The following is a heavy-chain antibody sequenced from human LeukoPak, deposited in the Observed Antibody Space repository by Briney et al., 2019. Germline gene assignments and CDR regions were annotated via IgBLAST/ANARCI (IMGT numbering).Heavy chain of an antibody. CDR1: GFTFSSYT. Sequence: GGSLRLSCAASGFTFSSYTMNWVRQAPGKGLEWVSSITSSSSYIYYADSVKGRFTISRDNAKNSLYLQMNSLRAEDTAVYYCARDPLSSSSFDLWGQGTLVTVSS. CDR2: ITSSSSYI. V-gene: IGHV3-21*01. J-gene: IGHJ4*02. D-gene: IGHD6-13*01. CDR3: ARDPLSSSSFDL.